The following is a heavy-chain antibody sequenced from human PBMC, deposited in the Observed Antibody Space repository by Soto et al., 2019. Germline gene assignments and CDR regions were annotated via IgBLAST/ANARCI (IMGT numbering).Heavy chain of an antibody. D-gene: IGHD6-19*01. CDR1: GGSISSYY. CDR3: ARGPGIAVAGQRGFDY. V-gene: IGHV4-4*07. Sequence: SETLSLTCTVSGGSISSYYWSWIRQPAGKGLEWIGRIYTSGSTNYNPSLKSRVTMSVDTSKNQFSLKLSSVTAADTAVYYCARGPGIAVAGQRGFDYWGQGTLVTVSS. CDR2: IYTSGST. J-gene: IGHJ4*02.